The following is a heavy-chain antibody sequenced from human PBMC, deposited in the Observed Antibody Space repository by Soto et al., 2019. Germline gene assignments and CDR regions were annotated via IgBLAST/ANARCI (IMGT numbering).Heavy chain of an antibody. J-gene: IGHJ4*02. D-gene: IGHD2-2*01. V-gene: IGHV3-23*01. CDR1: GFTFSSYA. CDR2: VSVSGANT. Sequence: EVQLLESGGGLVQPGGSLRLSCAASGFTFSSYAMSWVRQAPGKGLEWVSTVSVSGANTYYADSVKGRFTASRDNSKNTLYVQMNSLRVEDTAVYYCARVVPNDCSSITCRYFDYWGLGTLVTVSS. CDR3: ARVVPNDCSSITCRYFDY.